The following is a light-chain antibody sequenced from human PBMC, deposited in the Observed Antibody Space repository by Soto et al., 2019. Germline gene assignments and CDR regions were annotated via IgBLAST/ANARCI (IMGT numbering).Light chain of an antibody. CDR1: QSLLHSDGYIY. V-gene: IGKV2-28*01. CDR3: MQALQTPWT. Sequence: DIVMTQSPLSLPVTPGEPASISCRSSQSLLHSDGYIYLDWYLQRPGQSPQLLICLGSNRASGVPDRFSGSGSGTHFTLTISRVAAEDFGFYYCMQALQTPWTFGQGTRVEVK. CDR2: LGS. J-gene: IGKJ1*01.